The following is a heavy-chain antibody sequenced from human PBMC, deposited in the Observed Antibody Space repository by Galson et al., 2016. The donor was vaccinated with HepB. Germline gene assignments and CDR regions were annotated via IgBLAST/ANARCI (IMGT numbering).Heavy chain of an antibody. CDR1: GYTFTTYG. CDR2: ISAYNGNT. D-gene: IGHD2-2*01. J-gene: IGHJ6*02. V-gene: IGHV1-18*01. Sequence: QSGAEVTKPGASVKVSCKASGYTFTTYGISWVRQAPGQGLEWMGWISAYNGNTNYAQKLQGRVTMTTDTSTSTAYMELRSLSSDDTAVYYCARDPRKIRYQLLEIDYYYYAMDVWGQGTTVTVSS. CDR3: ARDPRKIRYQLLEIDYYYYAMDV.